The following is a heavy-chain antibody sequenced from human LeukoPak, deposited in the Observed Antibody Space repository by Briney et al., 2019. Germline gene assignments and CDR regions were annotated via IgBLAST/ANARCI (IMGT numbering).Heavy chain of an antibody. J-gene: IGHJ4*02. CDR3: ARDRHWTNDWVFDY. D-gene: IGHD1/OR15-1a*01. V-gene: IGHV4-59*01. CDR2: IYYNGHT. Sequence: PSETLSLTCTVSGGSIATYYWSSIRQPPGKGLEWIGYIYYNGHTDYNPSLKSRVTISVHTSKNQFSLKLSSVTAADTAVYYCARDRHWTNDWVFDYWGQGTLVTVSS. CDR1: GGSIATYY.